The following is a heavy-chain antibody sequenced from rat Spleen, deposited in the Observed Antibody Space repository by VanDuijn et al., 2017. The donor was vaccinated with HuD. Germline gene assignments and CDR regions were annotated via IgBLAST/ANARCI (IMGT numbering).Heavy chain of an antibody. D-gene: IGHD1-11*01. CDR2: ISYDGSNT. J-gene: IGHJ2*01. CDR1: GFTFSDYY. V-gene: IGHV5-7*01. CDR3: ARHVYGGYSEGYFDY. Sequence: EVHLVESGGGLVQPGRSLKLSCTASGFTFSDYYMAWVRQAPTKGLEWVATISYDGSNTHYRDSVKGRFTIFRENAKSTLSLQMDSLRSEDTATYYCARHVYGGYSEGYFDYWGQGVMVTVSS.